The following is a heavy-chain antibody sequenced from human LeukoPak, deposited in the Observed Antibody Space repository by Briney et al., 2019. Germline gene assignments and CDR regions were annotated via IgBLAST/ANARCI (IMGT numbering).Heavy chain of an antibody. Sequence: GGSLRLSCAASGFTFSSYSMNWVRQAPGKGLEWVSSISSSSSYIYYADSVKGRFTISRDNAKNSLYLQMNSLRAEDTAVYYCAIWSYMATFAYYYYMDVWGNGTTVTISS. CDR3: AIWSYMATFAYYYYMDV. V-gene: IGHV3-21*01. CDR2: ISSSSSYI. CDR1: GFTFSSYS. D-gene: IGHD3-10*01. J-gene: IGHJ6*03.